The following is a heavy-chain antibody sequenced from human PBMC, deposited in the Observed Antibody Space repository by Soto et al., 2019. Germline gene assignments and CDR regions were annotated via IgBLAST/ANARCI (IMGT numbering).Heavy chain of an antibody. CDR1: GFTFSSYG. CDR3: AHDHYASRNYYYYGMDV. J-gene: IGHJ6*02. CDR2: ISYDGSNK. V-gene: IGHV3-30*18. D-gene: IGHD6-6*01. Sequence: QVQLVESGGGVVQPGRSLRLSCAASGFTFSSYGMHWVRQAPGKGLEWVAVISYDGSNKYYADSVKGRFTISRDNSKNTLYLQMNSLRAEDTAVYYCAHDHYASRNYYYYGMDVWGQGTTVTVSS.